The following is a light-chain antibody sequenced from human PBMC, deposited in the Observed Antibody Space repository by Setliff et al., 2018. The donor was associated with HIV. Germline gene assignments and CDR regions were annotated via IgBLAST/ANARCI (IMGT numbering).Light chain of an antibody. V-gene: IGLV1-40*01. CDR3: CSFAGTDSFYL. CDR2: GNK. J-gene: IGLJ1*01. CDR1: SSNIGAGYD. Sequence: QSVLTQPPSVSGAPGQRVTISCTGSSSNIGAGYDVHWYQQLPGTAPKLLIYGNKFRPSGVPDRFSGSKSGTSASLAITGLQAEDEADYHCCSFAGTDSFYLFGTGTKVTVL.